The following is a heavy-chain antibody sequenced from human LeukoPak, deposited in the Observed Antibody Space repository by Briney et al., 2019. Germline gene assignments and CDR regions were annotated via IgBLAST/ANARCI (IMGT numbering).Heavy chain of an antibody. D-gene: IGHD2-15*01. J-gene: IGHJ6*02. Sequence: GGSLRLSCTASDFTFSHYNMNWVRQAPGKGLEWVSSIDSSRTCIFYADSVRGRFTISRDNAKNSLYLHMKSLKAEDTAVYYCARDLEVVVVAATPNAMDVWGQGTTVIVSS. CDR3: ARDLEVVVVAATPNAMDV. CDR1: DFTFSHYN. V-gene: IGHV3-21*01. CDR2: IDSSRTCI.